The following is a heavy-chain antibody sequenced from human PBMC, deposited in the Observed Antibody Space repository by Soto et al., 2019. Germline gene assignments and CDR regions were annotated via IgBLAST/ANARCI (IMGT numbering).Heavy chain of an antibody. Sequence: QITLKESGPPLVKPTQTLTLTCTFSGFSLSTSVGGVAWIRQPPGKAQEWLGIIYWDDDKRYRSSLKSRPIITKDTTKYQVVLTMTNMDPVDTATYYCEHGKLELPLDYWGQGTLVTVSS. CDR3: EHGKLELPLDY. J-gene: IGHJ4*02. D-gene: IGHD1-7*01. CDR2: IYWDDDK. CDR1: GFSLSTSVGG. V-gene: IGHV2-5*02.